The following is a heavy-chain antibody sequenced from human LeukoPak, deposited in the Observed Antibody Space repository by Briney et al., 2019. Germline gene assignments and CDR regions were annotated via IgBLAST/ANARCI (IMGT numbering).Heavy chain of an antibody. Sequence: PGGSLRLSCAASGFTFSSYGMHWGRQAPGKGLEWVASIKEDGSDKYYVDSVKGRFSISRDNAKTSLFLQMNSLRTEDTAVYYCARGGHFNFDYWGQGTLVIVS. CDR3: ARGGHFNFDY. D-gene: IGHD5-12*01. V-gene: IGHV3-7*01. CDR2: IKEDGSDK. CDR1: GFTFSSYG. J-gene: IGHJ4*02.